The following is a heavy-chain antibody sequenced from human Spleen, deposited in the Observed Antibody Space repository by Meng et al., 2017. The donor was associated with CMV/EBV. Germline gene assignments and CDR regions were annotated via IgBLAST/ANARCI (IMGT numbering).Heavy chain of an antibody. J-gene: IGHJ5*02. Sequence: WVRQAPGQGVEWMGWMNPNSGVTHYAQKFQGRVTMTRDTSINTAYMELSRLGSDDTAVYYCARAPPGYCTSASCYVGRGRRGDWFDPWGQGTLVTVSS. CDR3: ARAPPGYCTSASCYVGRGRRGDWFDP. V-gene: IGHV1-2*02. D-gene: IGHD2-2*01. CDR2: MNPNSGVT.